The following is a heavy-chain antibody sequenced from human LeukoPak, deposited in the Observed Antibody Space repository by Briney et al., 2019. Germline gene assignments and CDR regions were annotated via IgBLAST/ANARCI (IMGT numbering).Heavy chain of an antibody. Sequence: GASVKVSCKASGGTFSSYAISWVRQAPGQGLEWMGRIIPIFGTANCAQKFQGRVTITTDESTSTAYMELSSLRSEDTAVYYCARGPCSSTSCLTEINFDYWGQGTLVTVSS. CDR1: GGTFSSYA. J-gene: IGHJ4*02. CDR3: ARGPCSSTSCLTEINFDY. CDR2: IIPIFGTA. D-gene: IGHD2-2*01. V-gene: IGHV1-69*05.